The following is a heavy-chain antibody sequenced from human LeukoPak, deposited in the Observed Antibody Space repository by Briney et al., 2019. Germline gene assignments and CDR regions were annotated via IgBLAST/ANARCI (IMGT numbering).Heavy chain of an antibody. CDR3: AGRGSGSYFDY. J-gene: IGHJ4*02. D-gene: IGHD3-10*01. Sequence: GGSLRLSCAASGFTFNTYGMNWVRQAPGKGLEWVSAISGSSGSTYYADSVKGRFTISRDNSKNTLYLQMNSLRAEDTAVYYCAGRGSGSYFDYWGQGTLVTVSS. V-gene: IGHV3-23*01. CDR2: ISGSSGST. CDR1: GFTFNTYG.